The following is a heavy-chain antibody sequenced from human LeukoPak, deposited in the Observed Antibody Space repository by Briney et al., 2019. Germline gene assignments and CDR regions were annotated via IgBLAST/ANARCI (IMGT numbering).Heavy chain of an antibody. J-gene: IGHJ4*02. CDR3: ASAYGSGSYYSPSLDY. Sequence: GGSLRLSCAASGFTFSSYGMHWVRQAPGKGLGWVALIWYDGSNTYYADSVKGRFTISRDNSKNTLYLQMNSLRAEDTAVYYCASAYGSGSYYSPSLDYWGQGTLVTVSS. V-gene: IGHV3-33*01. CDR1: GFTFSSYG. D-gene: IGHD3-10*01. CDR2: IWYDGSNT.